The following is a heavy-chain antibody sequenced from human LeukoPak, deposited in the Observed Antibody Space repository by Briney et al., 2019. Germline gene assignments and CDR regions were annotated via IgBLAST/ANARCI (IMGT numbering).Heavy chain of an antibody. Sequence: GGSLRLSCAASGFTFSSYAMSWVRQAPGKGLEWVSTVTGHTASIYYAESVKGRFAISRDNSKNTLYLQMNSLRAEDTAVYYCAKDRLREYYFDYWGQGTLVTVSS. CDR3: AKDRLREYYFDY. CDR2: VTGHTASI. J-gene: IGHJ4*02. V-gene: IGHV3-23*01. D-gene: IGHD2-21*02. CDR1: GFTFSSYA.